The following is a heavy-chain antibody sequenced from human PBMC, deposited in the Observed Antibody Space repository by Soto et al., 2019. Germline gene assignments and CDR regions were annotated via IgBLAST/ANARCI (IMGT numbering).Heavy chain of an antibody. CDR3: ARSGDYGRSSYYYYGMDV. J-gene: IGHJ6*02. D-gene: IGHD4-17*01. V-gene: IGHV1-18*01. CDR1: GYTFTSYG. Sequence: ASVKVSCKASGYTFTSYGISWVRQAPGQGLEWMGWISAYNGNTNYAQKLQGRVTMTTDTSTSTAYMELRSLRSDDTALFYCARSGDYGRSSYYYYGMDVWGQGTTVTVSS. CDR2: ISAYNGNT.